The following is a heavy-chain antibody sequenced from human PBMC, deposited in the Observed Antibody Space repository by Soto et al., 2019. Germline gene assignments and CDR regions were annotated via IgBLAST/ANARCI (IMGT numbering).Heavy chain of an antibody. CDR2: IIPMLTVR. CDR3: SIGTWSAETFDV. J-gene: IGHJ3*01. D-gene: IGHD2-2*01. CDR1: EGTFSTYT. V-gene: IGHV1-69*02. Sequence: QVHLVQSGAEVKKPGSSVKVSCKATEGTFSTYTLIWVRQAPGQGLEWMGRIIPMLTVRNSAQKFQDRVTLTADKCTSTAFMELTSLTSDDTAVYYCSIGTWSAETFDVWGQGTMVTVSS.